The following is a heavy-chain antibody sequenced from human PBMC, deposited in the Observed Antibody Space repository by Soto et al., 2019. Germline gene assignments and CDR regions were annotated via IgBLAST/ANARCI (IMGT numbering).Heavy chain of an antibody. CDR2: IIPIFGTA. J-gene: IGHJ5*02. CDR3: ARVSEGGSFRIINWFDP. V-gene: IGHV1-69*01. CDR1: GGTFSSYA. Sequence: QVQLVQSGAEVKKPGSSVKVSCKASGGTFSSYASSWVRQAPGQGLEWMGGIIPIFGTANYAQKFQGRVTITADESTSTAYMELSSLRSEDTAAYYCARVSEGGSFRIINWFDPWGQGTLVTVSS. D-gene: IGHD1-26*01.